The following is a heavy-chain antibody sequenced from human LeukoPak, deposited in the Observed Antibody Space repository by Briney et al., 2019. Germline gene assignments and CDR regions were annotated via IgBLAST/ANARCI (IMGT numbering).Heavy chain of an antibody. V-gene: IGHV4-59*01. CDR3: AGAHIGEAGLSLDY. CDR1: GASISSYY. Sequence: PSETLSLTCSVSGASISSYYWTWIRQPPGKGLEWIGYVYYLGSTNYNPSLNSRVTISLDTSKSQFSLKLSPVTAADTAVYYCAGAHIGEAGLSLDYWGQGTLVTVSS. J-gene: IGHJ4*02. CDR2: VYYLGST. D-gene: IGHD6-13*01.